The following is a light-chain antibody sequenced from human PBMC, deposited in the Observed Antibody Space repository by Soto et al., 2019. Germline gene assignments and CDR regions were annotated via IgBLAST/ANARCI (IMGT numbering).Light chain of an antibody. CDR2: DAS. Sequence: EIVLTQSPATLSLSPGERATLSCRASQSVSSYLAWYQQKPGQAPRLLIYDASNRATGIPARFSGSGSGTDFTLTISRLEPEDFAVYYCQQYNNWQTFGQGTKVDIK. V-gene: IGKV3-11*01. J-gene: IGKJ1*01. CDR1: QSVSSY. CDR3: QQYNNWQT.